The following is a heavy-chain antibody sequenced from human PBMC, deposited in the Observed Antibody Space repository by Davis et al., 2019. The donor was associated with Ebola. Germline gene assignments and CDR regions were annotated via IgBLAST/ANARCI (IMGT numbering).Heavy chain of an antibody. J-gene: IGHJ6*02. V-gene: IGHV3-30*04. D-gene: IGHD2-2*01. CDR3: ARDSCSSTSCYLPISYYYYGMDV. Sequence: PGGSLRLSCAASGFAFSNSAMHWVPQSPDKGLEWLAVASLDGTTTYYEDSVKGRFTISRDNSKNTLHLQMSGLRPDDTAVYYCARDSCSSTSCYLPISYYYYGMDVWGQGTTVTVSS. CDR1: GFAFSNSA. CDR2: ASLDGTTT.